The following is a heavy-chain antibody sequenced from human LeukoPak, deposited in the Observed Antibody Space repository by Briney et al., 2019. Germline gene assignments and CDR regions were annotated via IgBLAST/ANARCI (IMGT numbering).Heavy chain of an antibody. Sequence: PSETLSLTCTVSGGSISSYYWSWIRQPPGKGLEWIGRIYTSGSTNYNPSLKSRVTISVDTSKNQFSLKLSSVTAADTAVYYCARIGYYGSGSFAYYYYMDVWGKGTTVTVSS. D-gene: IGHD3-10*01. V-gene: IGHV4-4*08. CDR3: ARIGYYGSGSFAYYYYMDV. CDR2: IYTSGST. J-gene: IGHJ6*03. CDR1: GGSISSYY.